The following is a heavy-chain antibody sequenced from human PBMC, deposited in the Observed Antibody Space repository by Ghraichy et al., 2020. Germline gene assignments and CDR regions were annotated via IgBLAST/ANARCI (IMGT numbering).Heavy chain of an antibody. CDR3: ARRFGGGGGYNWFDP. Sequence: SETLSLTCTVSGGSISSSSYYWGWIRQPPGKGLEWIGSIYYSGSTYYNPSLKSRVTISVDTSKNQFSLKLSSVTAADTAVYYCARRFGGGGGYNWFDPWGQGTLVTVSS. V-gene: IGHV4-39*07. CDR2: IYYSGST. CDR1: GGSISSSSYY. J-gene: IGHJ5*02. D-gene: IGHD3-16*01.